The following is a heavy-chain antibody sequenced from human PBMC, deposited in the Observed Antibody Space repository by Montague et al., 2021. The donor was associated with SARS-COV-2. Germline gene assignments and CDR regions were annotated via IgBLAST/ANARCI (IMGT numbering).Heavy chain of an antibody. V-gene: IGHV4-39*07. J-gene: IGHJ3*02. CDR3: AIPMVRGFSRAFDI. Sequence: SETLSLTCTVSGGSISSNLFYWGWIRQTPGKALEWIGDISYTGSTYYXXXLKSRVTISVDTSKNQFSLKLSSVTAADTAVYYCAIPMVRGFSRAFDIWGQGAMVTVSS. CDR2: ISYTGST. CDR1: GGSISSNLFY. D-gene: IGHD3-10*01.